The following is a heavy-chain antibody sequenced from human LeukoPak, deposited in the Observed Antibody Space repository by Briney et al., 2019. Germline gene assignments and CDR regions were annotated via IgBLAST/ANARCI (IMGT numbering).Heavy chain of an antibody. CDR1: GFDLSDYT. D-gene: IGHD7-27*01. J-gene: IGHJ3*01. Sequence: GGSLRLSCAASGFDLSDYTLHWVRQAPGKGLEFVSAVRSSDGNTFYSNSVKGRFIISRDNSQSTMYLQMGSLRPDDMAVYYCARVIRVSNWQAYDFWGPGTMVIVSS. V-gene: IGHV3-64*01. CDR2: VRSSDGNT. CDR3: ARVIRVSNWQAYDF.